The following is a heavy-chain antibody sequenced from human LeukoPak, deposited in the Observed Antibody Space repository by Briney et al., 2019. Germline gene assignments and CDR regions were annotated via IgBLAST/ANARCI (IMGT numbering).Heavy chain of an antibody. CDR3: ARDRGGYGDY. CDR1: GGSISSYY. J-gene: IGHJ4*02. V-gene: IGHV4-4*07. Sequence: SETLSRTCTASGGSISSYYWSWIRQPAGKRLEWIGRIYTSGSTNYKPSLKSRVTMSVDTSKNQFSPKLSSVTAADTAVYYCARDRGGYGDYWGQGTLVTVSS. CDR2: IYTSGST. D-gene: IGHD1-26*01.